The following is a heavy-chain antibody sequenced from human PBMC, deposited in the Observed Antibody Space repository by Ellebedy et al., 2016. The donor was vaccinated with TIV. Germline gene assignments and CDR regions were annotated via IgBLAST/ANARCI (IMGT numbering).Heavy chain of an antibody. CDR3: ARGIKYTAMAPTRY. J-gene: IGHJ4*02. CDR2: ISAYNGNT. Sequence: ASVKVSXXASGYTFTSYGISWVRQAPGQGLEWMGWISAYNGNTNYAQKLQGRVTMTTDTSTSTAYMELRSLRSDDTAVYYCARGIKYTAMAPTRYWGQGTLVTVSS. V-gene: IGHV1-18*01. CDR1: GYTFTSYG. D-gene: IGHD5-18*01.